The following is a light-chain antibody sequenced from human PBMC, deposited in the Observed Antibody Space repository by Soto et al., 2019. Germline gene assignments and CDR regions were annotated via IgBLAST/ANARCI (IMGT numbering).Light chain of an antibody. Sequence: IVLTQSPGTLSLSPGERATLSCRASQSVSSSYLAWFQQRPAQAPRLLIYGASTRATGIPARFSGSGSGTEFTLTISSLQSEDFAVYYCQQYNNWPLTFGPGTKVDI. CDR1: QSVSSSY. V-gene: IGKV3-15*01. CDR3: QQYNNWPLT. J-gene: IGKJ3*01. CDR2: GAS.